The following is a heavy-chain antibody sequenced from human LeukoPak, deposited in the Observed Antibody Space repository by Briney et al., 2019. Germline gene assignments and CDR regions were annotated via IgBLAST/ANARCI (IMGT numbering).Heavy chain of an antibody. J-gene: IGHJ3*02. V-gene: IGHV3-30*07. CDR3: ARDDALGDNALDI. D-gene: IGHD3-16*01. CDR2: ISYDGSNK. CDR1: GFTFSSYA. Sequence: GWSLRLSCAASGFTFSSYAMHWVRQAPGKGLEWVAVISYDGSNKYYADSVKGRFTISRDNSKDTLFLQMNSLRAEDTAVYYCARDDALGDNALDIWGQGTMVTVSS.